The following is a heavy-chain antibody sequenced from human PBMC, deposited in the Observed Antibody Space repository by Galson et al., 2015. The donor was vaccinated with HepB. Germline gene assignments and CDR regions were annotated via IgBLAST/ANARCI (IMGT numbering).Heavy chain of an antibody. J-gene: IGHJ6*02. Sequence: SVKVSCKASGHTFTSYYIHWVRQAPGQGLEWMGIINPSGGSTTYAQKFQGRVTMTRDTSTSTIDMELSSLRSEDTAVYYCARGGDIDYDDTPAGLDVWGQGTTGTVSS. CDR1: GHTFTSYY. CDR3: ARGGDIDYDDTPAGLDV. CDR2: INPSGGST. D-gene: IGHD3-22*01. V-gene: IGHV1-46*03.